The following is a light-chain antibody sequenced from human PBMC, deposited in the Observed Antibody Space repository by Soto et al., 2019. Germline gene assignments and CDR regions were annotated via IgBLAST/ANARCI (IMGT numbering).Light chain of an antibody. V-gene: IGKV3-11*01. CDR2: DAS. J-gene: IGKJ3*01. CDR3: QQRSNWPS. CDR1: QSVKNY. Sequence: EIVLTQSPATLSLSPGERATLSCRASQSVKNYLAWYQQKPGQAPRLLIYDASNRATGIPVRFSGSGSGTDFTLTISSLEPEDFGVYYCQQRSNWPSFGPGTTVDV.